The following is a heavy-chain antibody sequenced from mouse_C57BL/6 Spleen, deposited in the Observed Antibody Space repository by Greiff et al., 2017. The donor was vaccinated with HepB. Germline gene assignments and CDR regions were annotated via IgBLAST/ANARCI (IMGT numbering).Heavy chain of an antibody. J-gene: IGHJ3*01. V-gene: IGHV1-7*01. Sequence: VQLKESGAELAKPGASVKLSCTASGFTFTSYCMHWVKQRPGQGLEWIGYINPCSGYTKYNQKFQVKATMTADTSSSTAYMQLSSLTYEDSAVYYCASTGTGFAYWGQGTLVTVSA. D-gene: IGHD4-1*02. CDR3: ASTGTGFAY. CDR1: GFTFTSYC. CDR2: INPCSGYT.